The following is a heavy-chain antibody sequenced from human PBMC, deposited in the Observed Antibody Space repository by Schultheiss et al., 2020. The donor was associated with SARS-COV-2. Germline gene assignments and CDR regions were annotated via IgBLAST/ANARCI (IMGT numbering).Heavy chain of an antibody. CDR2: ISYDGSNK. J-gene: IGHJ2*01. Sequence: GGSLRLSCAASGFTFSSYGMHWVRQAPGKGLEWVAVISYDGSNKYYADSVKGRFTISRDNSKNTLYLQMNSLRAEDTAVYYCARDRGTGWELPVRGYFDLWGRGTLVTVSS. CDR1: GFTFSSYG. D-gene: IGHD1-26*01. CDR3: ARDRGTGWELPVRGYFDL. V-gene: IGHV3-30*19.